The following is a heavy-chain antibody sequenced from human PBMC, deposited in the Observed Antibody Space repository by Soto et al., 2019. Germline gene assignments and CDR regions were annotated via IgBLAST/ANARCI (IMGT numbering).Heavy chain of an antibody. CDR2: IYPGDSDT. V-gene: IGHV5-51*01. Sequence: PGESLKISCKGSGYSFTSYWIGWVRQMPGKGLEWMGIIYPGDSDTRYSPSFQGQVTISADKSISTAYLQWSSLKASDTAMYYCARTGPHSSSSGVYYYYYYGMDVWGQGTTVTVSS. D-gene: IGHD6-6*01. J-gene: IGHJ6*02. CDR1: GYSFTSYW. CDR3: ARTGPHSSSSGVYYYYYYGMDV.